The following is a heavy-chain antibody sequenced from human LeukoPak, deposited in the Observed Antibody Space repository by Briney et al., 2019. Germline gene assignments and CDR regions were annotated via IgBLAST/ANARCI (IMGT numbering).Heavy chain of an antibody. D-gene: IGHD3-22*01. CDR1: GYTFTSYD. CDR3: ARVSTYYDSSGYYYGMDV. J-gene: IGHJ6*02. CDR2: MNPNSGNT. V-gene: IGHV1-8*01. Sequence: ASVKVSCKASGYTFTSYDINWVRQATGQGLEWMGWMNPNSGNTGYAQKFQGRVTMTTDTSTSTAYMELRSLRSDDTAVYYCARVSTYYDSSGYYYGMDVWGQGTTVTVSS.